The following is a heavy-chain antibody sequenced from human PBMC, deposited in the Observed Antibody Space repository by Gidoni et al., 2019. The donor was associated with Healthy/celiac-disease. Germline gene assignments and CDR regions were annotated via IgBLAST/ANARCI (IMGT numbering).Heavy chain of an antibody. CDR1: GGSFSGYY. V-gene: IGHV4-34*01. D-gene: IGHD1-26*01. CDR2: SKHSGST. J-gene: IGHJ4*02. Sequence: QVQLQQWGAGLLKPSKTLSLTCAVYGGSFSGYYWSWIRQPPGKGLEWIGESKHSGSTNYNPTLKSRVTISVDTSKNQFSLKLSSVTAADTAVYYCASRIIVGATGGSYFDYWGQGTLVTVSS. CDR3: ASRIIVGATGGSYFDY.